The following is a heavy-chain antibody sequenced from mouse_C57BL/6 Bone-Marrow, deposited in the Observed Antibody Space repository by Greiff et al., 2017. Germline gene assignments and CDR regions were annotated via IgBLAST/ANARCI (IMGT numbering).Heavy chain of an antibody. Sequence: LKVSGPGILQSSQTLSLTCSFSGFSLSTSGMGVSWIRQPSGKGLEWLAHIYWDDDKRYNPSLKSRLTISKDTSRNQVFLKITSVDTADTATYYCARSRYYFDYWGQGTTLTVSS. V-gene: IGHV8-12*01. CDR1: GFSLSTSGMG. CDR2: IYWDDDK. CDR3: ARSRYYFDY. J-gene: IGHJ2*01.